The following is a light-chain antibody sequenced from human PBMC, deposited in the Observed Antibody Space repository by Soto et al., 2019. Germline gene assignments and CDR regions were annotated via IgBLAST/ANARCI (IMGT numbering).Light chain of an antibody. CDR1: QSVSSN. V-gene: IGKV3D-15*01. CDR2: DAS. Sequence: ETVMTQSPASLCVSLGERATLACRASQSVSSNLAWYQQKPGQAPRLLIYDASNRATGIPARFSGSGSGTDFTLTISSLEPEDFAVYYCQQYKDWRTFGQGTKVDIK. CDR3: QQYKDWRT. J-gene: IGKJ1*01.